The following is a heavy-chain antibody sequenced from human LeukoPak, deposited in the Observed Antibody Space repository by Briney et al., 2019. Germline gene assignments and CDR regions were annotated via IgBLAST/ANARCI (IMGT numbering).Heavy chain of an antibody. CDR3: ASEELPIAAAGSAY. Sequence: SVKVSCKASGGTFSSYAISWVRQAPGQGLEWMGGIIPIFGTANYAQKFQGRVTITADKSTSTAYMELSSLRSEDTAVYYCASEELPIAAAGSAYWGQGTLVTVSS. J-gene: IGHJ4*02. CDR2: IIPIFGTA. CDR1: GGTFSSYA. D-gene: IGHD6-13*01. V-gene: IGHV1-69*06.